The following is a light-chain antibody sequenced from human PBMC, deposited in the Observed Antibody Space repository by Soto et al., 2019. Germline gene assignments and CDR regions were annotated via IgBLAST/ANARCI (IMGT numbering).Light chain of an antibody. Sequence: QSVLTQPASMSGSPGQSITISCIGTSSDVGGYNFVSWYQQHPGKAPKLMIYEVSNRPSGVSTRFSGSKSGNTASLTISGLQAEDEADYYCFSYRSTGILLFGGGTKVTVL. CDR2: EVS. V-gene: IGLV2-14*01. J-gene: IGLJ2*01. CDR3: FSYRSTGILL. CDR1: SSDVGGYNF.